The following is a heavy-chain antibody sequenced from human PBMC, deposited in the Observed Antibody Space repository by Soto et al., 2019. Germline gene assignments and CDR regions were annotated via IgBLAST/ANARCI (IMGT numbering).Heavy chain of an antibody. CDR1: GFTFSSYA. CDR3: VTATGYYGF. Sequence: PGGSLRLSCAASGFTFSSYAMSWVRQAPGKGLEWVSAISGSGGSTYYADSVKGRFTISRDNSKNTLYLQISSLTADDTALYYCVTATGYYGFWGQGALVTVSS. V-gene: IGHV3-23*01. D-gene: IGHD1-26*01. J-gene: IGHJ4*02. CDR2: ISGSGGST.